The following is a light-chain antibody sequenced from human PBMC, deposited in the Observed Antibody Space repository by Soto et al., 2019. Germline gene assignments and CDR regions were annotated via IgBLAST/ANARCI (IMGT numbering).Light chain of an antibody. CDR3: HQRSNWPPA. Sequence: EIVLTQSPATLSVSPGESATLSCRASQSVSTFLAWYQHKPGQAPRLLIYDASNRATGIPARFSGSGSGTDFTLTISSLEPEDLAVYYCHQRSNWPPAFGPGTKVDIK. J-gene: IGKJ3*01. CDR1: QSVSTF. CDR2: DAS. V-gene: IGKV3-11*01.